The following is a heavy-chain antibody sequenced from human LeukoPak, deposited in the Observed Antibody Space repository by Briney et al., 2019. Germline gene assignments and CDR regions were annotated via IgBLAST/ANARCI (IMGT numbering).Heavy chain of an antibody. CDR2: ISAYNGNT. J-gene: IGHJ4*02. V-gene: IGHV1-18*01. Sequence: ASVKVSFTASGYTFTIYGISWVRQAPGQGLEWMGWISAYNGNTNYAQKLQGRVTMTTDTSTSTAYMELRSLTSDDTAVYYCARELYYYDSSGYYYAHGGYDYWGQGTLVTVSS. CDR1: GYTFTIYG. D-gene: IGHD3-22*01. CDR3: ARELYYYDSSGYYYAHGGYDY.